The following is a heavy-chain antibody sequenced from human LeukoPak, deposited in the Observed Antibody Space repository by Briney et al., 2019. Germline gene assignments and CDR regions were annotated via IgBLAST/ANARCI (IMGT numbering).Heavy chain of an antibody. CDR2: IYYSGNT. V-gene: IGHV4-59*01. CDR3: ARGSLTGRTGYDFVS. D-gene: IGHD3-9*01. CDR1: GASIISYY. Sequence: SETLSLTCTVSGASIISYYWSWIRQPPGKGLEWIGYIYYSGNTNYNPSLKSRVTISLDTSRNQFSLKLSSVTAADTAVYYCARGSLTGRTGYDFVSWGQGTLVTVSS. J-gene: IGHJ4*02.